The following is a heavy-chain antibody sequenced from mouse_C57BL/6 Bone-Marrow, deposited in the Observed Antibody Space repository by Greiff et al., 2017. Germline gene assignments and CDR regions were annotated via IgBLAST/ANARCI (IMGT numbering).Heavy chain of an antibody. V-gene: IGHV1-55*01. CDR3: ASSTMVTTTGYYFDY. CDR2: IYPGSGST. J-gene: IGHJ2*01. D-gene: IGHD2-2*01. Sequence: QVQLQQPGAELVKPGASVKMSCKASGYTFTSYWITWVKQRPRQGLEWIGDIYPGSGSTNYNEKFKSKATLTVDTSSSTAYMQLSSLTSEDSAVYYCASSTMVTTTGYYFDYWGQGTTLTVSS. CDR1: GYTFTSYW.